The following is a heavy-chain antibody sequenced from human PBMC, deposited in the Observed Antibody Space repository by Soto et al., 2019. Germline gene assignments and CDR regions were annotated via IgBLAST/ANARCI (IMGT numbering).Heavy chain of an antibody. CDR1: GFTFSSYA. CDR2: ISGSGGST. CDR3: AKTGDYDFWSGLIDY. Sequence: LRLSCAASGFTFSSYAMSWVRQAPGKGLEWVSAISGSGGSTYYADSVKGRFTISRDNSKNTLYLQMNSLRAEDTAVYYCAKTGDYDFWSGLIDYWGQGTLVTVS. V-gene: IGHV3-23*01. J-gene: IGHJ4*02. D-gene: IGHD3-3*01.